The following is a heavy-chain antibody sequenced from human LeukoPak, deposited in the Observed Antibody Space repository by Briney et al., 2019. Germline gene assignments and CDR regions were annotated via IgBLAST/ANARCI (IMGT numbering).Heavy chain of an antibody. Sequence: ASVKVSCKASGYTFSNYCMHWVRQAPGQGLEWMGWINPNSGGTNYAQKFQGRVTMTRDTSISTAYMELSRLRSDDTAVYYCARLYYGSGSHDYYYYMDVWGKGTTVTVSS. CDR1: GYTFSNYC. V-gene: IGHV1-2*02. J-gene: IGHJ6*03. D-gene: IGHD3-10*01. CDR2: INPNSGGT. CDR3: ARLYYGSGSHDYYYYMDV.